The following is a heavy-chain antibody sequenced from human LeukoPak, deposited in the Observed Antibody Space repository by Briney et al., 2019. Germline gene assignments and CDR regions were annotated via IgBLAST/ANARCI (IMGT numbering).Heavy chain of an antibody. CDR3: ASTLIAAAGTFDY. D-gene: IGHD6-13*01. J-gene: IGHJ4*02. V-gene: IGHV3-30-3*01. CDR1: GFTFSSYA. Sequence: GGSLRLSCAASGFTFSSYAMHWVRQAPGKGLEWVAVISYDGSNKYYADSVKGRFTISRDNSKNTLYLQMNSLRAEDTAVYYCASTLIAAAGTFDYWGQGTLVTVSS. CDR2: ISYDGSNK.